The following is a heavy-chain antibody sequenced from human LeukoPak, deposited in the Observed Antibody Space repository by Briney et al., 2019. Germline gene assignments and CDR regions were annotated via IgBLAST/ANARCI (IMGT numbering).Heavy chain of an antibody. J-gene: IGHJ6*02. D-gene: IGHD4-17*01. CDR3: ARDGDYYYGMDV. V-gene: IGHV3-53*01. CDR2: LYSGGST. CDR1: GFTTSSNY. Sequence: GGSLRLSCAASGFTTSSNYMNWVRQTPGKGLEWVSVLYSGGSTYYADSVKGRFTFSRDSSKNTLYLQMNSLRAEDTAVYYCARDGDYYYGMDVWGQGTTVTVSS.